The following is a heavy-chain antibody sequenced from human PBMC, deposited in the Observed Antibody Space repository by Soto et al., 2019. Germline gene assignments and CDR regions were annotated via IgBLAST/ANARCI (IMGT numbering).Heavy chain of an antibody. CDR1: GDTITNYG. Sequence: QVQLVQSGGEVRKPGASVKVSCKASGDTITNYGISWVRQAPGQGREWMGWISFYNGNTKYAQNLQGRVTLTTDTSTSRAYMELRSLRSDDTAVYYCASATSIAVAGKESWGQGTLVTVSS. V-gene: IGHV1-18*01. J-gene: IGHJ4*02. D-gene: IGHD6-19*01. CDR2: ISFYNGNT. CDR3: ASATSIAVAGKES.